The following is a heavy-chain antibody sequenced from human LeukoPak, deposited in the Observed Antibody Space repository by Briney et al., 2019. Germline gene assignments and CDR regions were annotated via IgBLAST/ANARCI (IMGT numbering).Heavy chain of an antibody. V-gene: IGHV4-38-2*02. J-gene: IGHJ6*03. CDR3: ASLTTAESTVTTDYYYYMDV. CDR1: GYSISSGYY. Sequence: SETLSLTFTVSGYSISSGYYWGWIQPPPGKGLEWIGSIYHSGSTYYNPSLKSRVTISVDTSKDQLSLKLSSVTAADTAVYYCASLTTAESTVTTDYYYYMDVWGKGTTVTVSS. CDR2: IYHSGST. D-gene: IGHD4-11*01.